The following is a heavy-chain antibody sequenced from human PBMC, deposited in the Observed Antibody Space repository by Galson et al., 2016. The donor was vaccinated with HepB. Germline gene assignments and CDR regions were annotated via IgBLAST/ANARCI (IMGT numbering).Heavy chain of an antibody. CDR3: AIPRGYRYSMDV. CDR1: GLTVSANY. D-gene: IGHD5-18*01. V-gene: IGHV3-53*04. J-gene: IGHJ6*02. Sequence: SLRLSCAASGLTVSANYMSWVRPAPGKGLEWVSVIYSGGSRYYADFVKGRFTISRHNSNNTLYLQMNSLRPEDTAVYFCAIPRGYRYSMDVWGQGTTVTVSS. CDR2: IYSGGSR.